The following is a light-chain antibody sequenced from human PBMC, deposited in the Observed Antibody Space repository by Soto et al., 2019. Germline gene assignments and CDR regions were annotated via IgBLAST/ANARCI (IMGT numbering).Light chain of an antibody. CDR1: QSVSSN. CDR2: GAS. Sequence: DMVMTQSPATLSVSPGERATLSCRASQSVSSNLAWYQQKPGQAPRLLIYGASTMATGIPARFSGSGSGTEFFLTISSLQYADFAVYYCQQYNNWPPWTFGQGTKVEIK. V-gene: IGKV3-15*01. CDR3: QQYNNWPPWT. J-gene: IGKJ1*01.